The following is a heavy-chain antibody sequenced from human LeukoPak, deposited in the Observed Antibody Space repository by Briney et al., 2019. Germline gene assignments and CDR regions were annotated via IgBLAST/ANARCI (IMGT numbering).Heavy chain of an antibody. CDR2: IYYSGST. D-gene: IGHD6-13*01. CDR3: ASPHSSSWYFDY. Sequence: SETLSLTCTVSGGSISSSSYYWGWIRQPPGKGLEWIGSIYYSGSTYYNPSLKSRVTISVDTSKNQFSLKLSSVTAADTAVYYCASPHSSSWYFDYWGQGTLVTVSS. J-gene: IGHJ4*02. CDR1: GGSISSSSYY. V-gene: IGHV4-39*01.